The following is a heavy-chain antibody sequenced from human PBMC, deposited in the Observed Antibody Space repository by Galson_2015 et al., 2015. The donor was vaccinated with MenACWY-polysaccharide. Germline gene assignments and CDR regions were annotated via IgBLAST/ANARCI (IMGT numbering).Heavy chain of an antibody. J-gene: IGHJ4*02. CDR2: ISWNSGSI. CDR3: AKGRYDSDWNYFDN. D-gene: IGHD6-19*01. CDR1: GFTFDNYA. V-gene: IGHV3-9*01. Sequence: SLRLSCAASGFTFDNYAMHWVRQAPGKGLEWVSGISWNSGSIGYADSVKGRFTISRDNAKNSLYLQMNSLRAEDTALYYCAKGRYDSDWNYFDNWGQGTLVTVSS.